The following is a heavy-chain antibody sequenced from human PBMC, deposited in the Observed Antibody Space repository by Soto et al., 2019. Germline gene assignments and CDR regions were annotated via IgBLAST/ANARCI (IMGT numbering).Heavy chain of an antibody. CDR2: ISSSGSTI. V-gene: IGHV3-11*01. Sequence: QVLLVESGGGLVKPGGSLRLSCAASGFIFSDYYMSWIRQAPGKGLEWLSYISSSGSTIYYADSVKGRFTISRDNAKNSLYLQMNSLRAEDTAVYYCACLGGDCYLNWSDPWGQGTLVTVSS. J-gene: IGHJ5*02. D-gene: IGHD2-21*02. CDR1: GFIFSDYY. CDR3: ACLGGDCYLNWSDP.